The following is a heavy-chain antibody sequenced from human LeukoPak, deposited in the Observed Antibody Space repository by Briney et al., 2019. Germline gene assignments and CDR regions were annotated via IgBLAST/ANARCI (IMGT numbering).Heavy chain of an antibody. CDR1: GGSISSGSYY. CDR2: MHYSGNT. Sequence: SETLSLTCTVSGGSISSGSYYWGWIRQPPGKGLEYIGSMHYSGNTYYNPSLKSRVTFSMDTSKNQFSQKLSFVTAADTAMFYCASLRGELHSFDYWGQGTLVTVSS. J-gene: IGHJ4*02. D-gene: IGHD3-10*01. V-gene: IGHV4-39*01. CDR3: ASLRGELHSFDY.